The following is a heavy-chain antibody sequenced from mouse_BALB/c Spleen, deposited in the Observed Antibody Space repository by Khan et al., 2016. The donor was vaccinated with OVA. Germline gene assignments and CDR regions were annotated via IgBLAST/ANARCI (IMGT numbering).Heavy chain of an antibody. Sequence: VQLQQSGAELVKPGASVKLSCTLSGFNIKDTYMHWVKQRPEQGLEWIGRIDPANGNTKYDPKFQGKATITADTSSNTVYLQRSRLTAEDTAVYYCATYYYGSSRYFDYWGQGTTRTVSS. D-gene: IGHD1-1*01. CDR3: ATYYYGSSRYFDY. CDR2: IDPANGNT. V-gene: IGHV14-3*02. J-gene: IGHJ2*01. CDR1: GFNIKDTY.